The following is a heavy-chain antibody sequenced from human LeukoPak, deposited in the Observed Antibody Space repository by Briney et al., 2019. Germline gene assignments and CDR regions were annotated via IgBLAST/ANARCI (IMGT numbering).Heavy chain of an antibody. CDR2: ISSSSSYI. V-gene: IGHV3-21*01. J-gene: IGHJ4*02. CDR1: GFTFSSYS. Sequence: GGSLRLSCAASGFTFSSYSMNWVRQAPGKGLEWVSSISSSSSYIYYADSVKGRFTISRDNAKNSLYLQMNSLRAEDTAVYCCATVAGPRLYFDYWGQGTLVTVSS. CDR3: ATVAGPRLYFDY.